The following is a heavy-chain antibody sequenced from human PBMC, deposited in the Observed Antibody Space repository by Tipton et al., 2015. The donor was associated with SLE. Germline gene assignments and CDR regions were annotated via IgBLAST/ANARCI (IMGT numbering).Heavy chain of an antibody. D-gene: IGHD6-19*01. V-gene: IGHV4-39*07. CDR1: GGSISSSSYY. CDR3: ARGYSSGWGDDAFDI. J-gene: IGHJ3*02. CDR2: IYYSGST. Sequence: TLSLTCTVSGGSISSSSYYWGWIRQSPGKGLEWIGSIYYSGSTYYNPSLKSRVTISVDTSKNQFSLKLSSVTAADTAVYYCARGYSSGWGDDAFDIWGQGTMVTVSS.